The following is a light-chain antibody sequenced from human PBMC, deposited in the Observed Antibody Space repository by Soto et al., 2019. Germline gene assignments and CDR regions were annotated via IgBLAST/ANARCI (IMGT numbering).Light chain of an antibody. CDR3: QSCDRSSLYV. CDR1: SGSVASNY. V-gene: IGLV6-57*02. Sequence: NFMLTQPHSVSESPGKTVTISCTGSSGSVASNYVHWYQRRPGSAPTIVIYGDNQRPSGVPDRFSGSIDSSSNSASLTISRLKTEDEADYFCQSCDRSSLYVFGTGTKVTVL. CDR2: GDN. J-gene: IGLJ1*01.